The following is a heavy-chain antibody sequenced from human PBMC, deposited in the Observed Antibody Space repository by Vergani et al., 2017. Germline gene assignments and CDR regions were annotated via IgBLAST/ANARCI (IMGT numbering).Heavy chain of an antibody. D-gene: IGHD5-24*01. Sequence: QVQLHESGPGLVKPSQTLSLTCTVSGGSITSGSFYWSWIRQPAGKGLEWLGRVHTDGTAYYNPSLRTRVRLSADLSQSQFSLKMTSLTAADTAVYFCARDQWDDDGPRGWFAPWGQGILVTVSS. CDR1: GGSITSGSFY. V-gene: IGHV4-61*02. CDR2: VHTDGTA. CDR3: ARDQWDDDGPRGWFAP. J-gene: IGHJ5*02.